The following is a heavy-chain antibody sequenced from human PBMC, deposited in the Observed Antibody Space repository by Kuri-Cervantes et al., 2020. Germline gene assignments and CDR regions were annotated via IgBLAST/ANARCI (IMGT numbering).Heavy chain of an antibody. CDR2: ISSSGSTI. V-gene: IGHV3-48*03. CDR1: GFTFSSYA. D-gene: IGHD4-17*01. J-gene: IGHJ2*01. Sequence: GGSLRLSCAASGFTFSSYAMSWVRQAPGKGLEWVSYISSSGSTIYYADSVKGRFTISRDNAKNSLYLQMNSLRAEDTAVYYCARVGINDYGDGGYFDLWGRGTLVTVSS. CDR3: ARVGINDYGDGGYFDL.